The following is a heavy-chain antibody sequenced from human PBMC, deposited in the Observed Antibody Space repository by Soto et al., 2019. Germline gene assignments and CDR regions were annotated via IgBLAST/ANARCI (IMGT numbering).Heavy chain of an antibody. J-gene: IGHJ4*02. V-gene: IGHV3-33*05. D-gene: IGHD1-26*01. CDR2: VSYDGTKT. Sequence: GGSLRLSCVGSGFTFKNYGMHWVRQAPGKGLEWLAVVSYDGTKTMYTDSVKGRISISRDNARNTLFLQMDSLTAEDTALYYCARELRSYSGAYSDHWGQGTPVTVSS. CDR3: ARELRSYSGAYSDH. CDR1: GFTFKNYG.